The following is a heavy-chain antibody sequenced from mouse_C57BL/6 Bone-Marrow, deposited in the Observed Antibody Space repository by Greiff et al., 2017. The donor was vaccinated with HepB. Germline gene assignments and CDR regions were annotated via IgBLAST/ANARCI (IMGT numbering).Heavy chain of an antibody. V-gene: IGHV3-6*01. D-gene: IGHD1-1*01. J-gene: IGHJ1*03. Sequence: EVQVVESGPGLVKPSQSLSLTCSVPGYSITSGYYWNWIRQFPGNKLEWMGYISYDGSNNYIPSLKNRISITRDTSKNQFFLKLNSVTTEDTATYYCARKNYGSSLYWYFDVWGTGTTVTVSS. CDR1: GYSITSGYY. CDR3: ARKNYGSSLYWYFDV. CDR2: ISYDGSN.